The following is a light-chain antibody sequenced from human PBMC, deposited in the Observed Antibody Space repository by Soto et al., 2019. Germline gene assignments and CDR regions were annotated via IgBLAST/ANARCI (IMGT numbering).Light chain of an antibody. V-gene: IGKV1-5*03. Sequence: DIQMTQSPSTLSASVGDRVTITCRASQSISSWLAWYQQKPGKSPKLVIYKASSLERVVPSRFSGSGSGTEFTLTASSLQPDDFATYYCQRYDSYSRTFGQGNKVEL. CDR3: QRYDSYSRT. CDR2: KAS. CDR1: QSISSW. J-gene: IGKJ1*01.